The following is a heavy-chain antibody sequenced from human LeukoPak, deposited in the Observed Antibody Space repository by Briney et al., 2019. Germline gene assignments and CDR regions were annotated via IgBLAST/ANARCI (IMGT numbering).Heavy chain of an antibody. CDR3: AKDSGGRNYDFWSGYSGPLGHYGMDV. D-gene: IGHD3-3*01. CDR1: GFTFSSYA. CDR2: ISGSGGST. Sequence: PGGSLRLSCAASGFTFSSYAMSWVRQAPGKGLEWVSAISGSGGSTYYADSVKGRFTISRDKSKNTLYLQMNSLRAEDTAVYYCAKDSGGRNYDFWSGYSGPLGHYGMDVWGQGTTVTVSS. V-gene: IGHV3-23*01. J-gene: IGHJ6*02.